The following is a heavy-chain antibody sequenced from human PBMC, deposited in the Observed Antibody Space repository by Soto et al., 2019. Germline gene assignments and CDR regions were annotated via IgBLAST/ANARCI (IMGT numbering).Heavy chain of an antibody. Sequence: GGSLRLSCAACGFTFSSFAMSWVRQAPGKGLEWVSAISGSGGSTYYADSVKGRFTISRDNSKNTLYLQMNSLRAEDTAVYYCPGEFTDYYYYMDVWGKGTTVTVSS. CDR1: GFTFSSFA. J-gene: IGHJ6*03. V-gene: IGHV3-23*01. CDR3: PGEFTDYYYYMDV. D-gene: IGHD3-10*01. CDR2: ISGSGGST.